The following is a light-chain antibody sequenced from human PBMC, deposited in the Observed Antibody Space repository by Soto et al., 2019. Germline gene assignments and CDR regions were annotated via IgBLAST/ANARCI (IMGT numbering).Light chain of an antibody. CDR1: SSDVGGYNY. V-gene: IGLV2-14*01. CDR3: SSYTSTTTPFV. CDR2: EVS. Sequence: QSVLTQPASVSGSPGQSITISCTGTSSDVGGYNYVSWYQQHPGKVPKLMIYEVSNRPSGVSNRFSGSKSGNTASLTISGLQAEDEADYYCSSYTSTTTPFVFGTGTRSPS. J-gene: IGLJ1*01.